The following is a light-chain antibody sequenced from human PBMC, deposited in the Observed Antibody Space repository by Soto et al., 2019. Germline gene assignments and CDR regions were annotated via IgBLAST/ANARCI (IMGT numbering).Light chain of an antibody. CDR3: SSYTASSTLL. J-gene: IGLJ1*01. V-gene: IGLV2-14*01. CDR2: EVN. Sequence: QSALTQPASLSGSPGQSITISCTGTSSDIGAYDYVSWFQQHPGKAPKLMISEVNNRPSGVSNRFSGSKSGNTAPLTISGLQADDEADYYCSSYTASSTLLFGTGTKVTVL. CDR1: SSDIGAYDY.